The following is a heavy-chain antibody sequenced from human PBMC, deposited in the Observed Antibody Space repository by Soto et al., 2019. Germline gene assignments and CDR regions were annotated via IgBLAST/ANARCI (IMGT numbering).Heavy chain of an antibody. CDR3: TVLDY. V-gene: IGHV3-73*01. CDR2: IRNKTKNYAT. D-gene: IGHD2-8*01. J-gene: IGHJ4*02. Sequence: GGSLRLSCAASGFTFSGAAMHWVRQASGKGLEWVGRIRNKTKNYATAYAASVKGRFTISRDDSKNTAFLQMNSLKIEDTAVYYRTVLDYWGQGTLVTVSS. CDR1: GFTFSGAA.